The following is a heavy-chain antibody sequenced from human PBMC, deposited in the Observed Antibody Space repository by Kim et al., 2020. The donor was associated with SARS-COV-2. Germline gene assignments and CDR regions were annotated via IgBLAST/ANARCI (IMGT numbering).Heavy chain of an antibody. V-gene: IGHV3-23*01. J-gene: IGHJ2*01. Sequence: GGSLRLSCAASGFTFSSYAMSWVRQAPGKGLEWVSAISGSGGSTYYADSVKGRFTISRDNSKNTLYLQMNSLRAEDTAVYYCAKGDYYDSSGYYEPNWYFDLWGRGTLVTVSS. CDR3: AKGDYYDSSGYYEPNWYFDL. CDR2: ISGSGGST. CDR1: GFTFSSYA. D-gene: IGHD3-22*01.